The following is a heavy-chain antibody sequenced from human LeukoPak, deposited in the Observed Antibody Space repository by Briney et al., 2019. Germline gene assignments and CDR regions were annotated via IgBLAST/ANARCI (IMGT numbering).Heavy chain of an antibody. J-gene: IGHJ4*02. CDR2: IVVGSGNT. V-gene: IGHV1-58*01. CDR3: AAGDYDFWSGYSAHINYFDY. Sequence: SVKVSCKASGFTFTSSAVQWVRQARGQRLEWIGWIVVGSGNTNYAQKFQERVTITRDMSTGTAYMELSSLRSEDTAVYYCAAGDYDFWSGYSAHINYFDYWGQGTLVTVSS. D-gene: IGHD3-3*01. CDR1: GFTFTSSA.